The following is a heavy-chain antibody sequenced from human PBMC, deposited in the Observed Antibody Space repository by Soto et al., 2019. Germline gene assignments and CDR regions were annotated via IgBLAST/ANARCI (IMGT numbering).Heavy chain of an antibody. V-gene: IGHV6-1*01. J-gene: IGHJ6*02. Sequence: PSQTLSLTCAISGDSVSINSAAWNLIRQSPSRGLEWLGRTYYRSKWYNDYAVSVKSRITINPDTSKNQFSLQLNSVTPEDTAVYYCARDRYSSSSPYYYYGMDVWGQGTTVTVS. CDR2: TYYRSKWYN. CDR1: GDSVSINSAA. D-gene: IGHD6-6*01. CDR3: ARDRYSSSSPYYYYGMDV.